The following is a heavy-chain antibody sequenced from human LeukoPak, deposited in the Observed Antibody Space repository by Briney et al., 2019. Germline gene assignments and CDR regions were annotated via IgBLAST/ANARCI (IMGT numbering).Heavy chain of an antibody. J-gene: IGHJ4*02. CDR1: GFTFSSYA. CDR2: ISGSGGST. Sequence: GGSLRLSCAASGFTFSSYAMSWVRQAPGKGLEWVSAISGSGGSTYYADSVKGRSTISRDNSKNTLYLQMNSLRAEDTAVYYCAKAYYDILTGYYMGDYWGQGTLVTVSS. CDR3: AKAYYDILTGYYMGDY. D-gene: IGHD3-9*01. V-gene: IGHV3-23*01.